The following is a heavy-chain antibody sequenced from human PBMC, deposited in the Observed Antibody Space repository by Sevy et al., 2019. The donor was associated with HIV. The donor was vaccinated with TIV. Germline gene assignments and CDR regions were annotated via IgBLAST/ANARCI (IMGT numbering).Heavy chain of an antibody. V-gene: IGHV3-74*01. CDR2: INTDGSST. D-gene: IGHD1-1*01. J-gene: IGHJ4*02. CDR1: GFTFTDYW. CDR3: VRNANFMRDF. Sequence: GGSLRLSCAASGFTFTDYWMHWVRHTPGKGLVWVSRINTDGSSTSYADSVKGRFTIASDDAKNKVHLQVNSTGAEDTGIYYWVRNANFMRDFWGQGTLVTVSS.